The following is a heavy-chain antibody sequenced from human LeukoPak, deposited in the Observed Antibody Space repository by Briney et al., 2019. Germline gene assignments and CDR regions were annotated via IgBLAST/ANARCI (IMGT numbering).Heavy chain of an antibody. Sequence: ASVKVSCKASGYTFTGYYMHWVRQAPGQGLEWMGWINPNSGGTNYAQKFQGRVTMTRDTSISTAYMELSRLRSDDTAVYYCARELADSSSSQYYYYMDVWGKGTTVTVSS. CDR1: GYTFTGYY. CDR3: ARELADSSSSQYYYYMDV. D-gene: IGHD6-6*01. J-gene: IGHJ6*03. CDR2: INPNSGGT. V-gene: IGHV1-2*02.